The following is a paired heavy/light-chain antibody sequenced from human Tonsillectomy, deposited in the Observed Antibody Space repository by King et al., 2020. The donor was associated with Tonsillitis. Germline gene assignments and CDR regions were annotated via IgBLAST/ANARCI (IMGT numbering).Heavy chain of an antibody. CDR2: INPRDNNT. CDR3: SRTYYYDSSGRRGGSEYFQH. Sequence: GLEWMGIINPRDNNTSYAQKFQGRVTMTGDTSTSTVYMELSSLKSEDTAVYYCSRTYYYDSSGRRGGSEYFQHWGQGTLVTVSS. D-gene: IGHD3-22*01. J-gene: IGHJ1*01. V-gene: IGHV1-46*03.
Light chain of an antibody. CDR1: QGIRND. CDR3: LQHNSYPYT. CDR2: AAS. Sequence: DIQMTQSPSSLSASVGDRVTITCRASQGIRNDLGWYQQKPGKAPKRLIYAASSLQSGVPSRFSGSGSGTEFTLTISSLQPEDFATYYCLQHNSYPYTFGQGTRLEIK. J-gene: IGKJ2*01. V-gene: IGKV1-17*01.